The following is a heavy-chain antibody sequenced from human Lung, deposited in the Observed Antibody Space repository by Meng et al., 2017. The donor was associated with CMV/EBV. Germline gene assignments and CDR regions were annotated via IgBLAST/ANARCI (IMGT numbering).Heavy chain of an antibody. V-gene: IGHV3-23*01. Sequence: GEXXKISCAASGFTFSTYAMNWVRQGPGKGLEWVSTIINSGDKTYYADSVKGRFTISRDNSKNMVYLQMNSLRAGDTAVYYCANNWNYDYWGQGTLVTVSS. CDR3: ANNWNYDY. CDR2: IINSGDKT. CDR1: GFTFSTYA. J-gene: IGHJ4*02. D-gene: IGHD1-1*01.